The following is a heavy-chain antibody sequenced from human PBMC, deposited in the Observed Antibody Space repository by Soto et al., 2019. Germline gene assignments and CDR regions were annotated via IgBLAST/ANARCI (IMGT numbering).Heavy chain of an antibody. CDR3: ARMYYYGAGSLNWFDP. CDR1: GGSISSYY. CDR2: IYYSGST. V-gene: IGHV4-59*01. J-gene: IGHJ5*02. D-gene: IGHD3-10*01. Sequence: QVQLQESGPGLVKPSETLSLTCTVSGGSISSYYWSWIRQPPGKGLEWIGYIYYSGSTNYNPSLKSRVTISVDTSKNQFSLKLSSVTAADTAVYYCARMYYYGAGSLNWFDPWGQGTLVTVSS.